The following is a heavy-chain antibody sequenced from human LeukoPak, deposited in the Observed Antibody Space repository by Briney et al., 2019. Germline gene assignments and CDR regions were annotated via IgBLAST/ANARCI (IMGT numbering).Heavy chain of an antibody. J-gene: IGHJ4*02. Sequence: PGGSLRLSCAASGFTVSSNYMSWVRQAPGKGLEWVSVIYSSGSTYYADSAKGRFTISRDNSKNTLYLQMNSLRAEDTAVYYCARGLTTVTRYWGQGTLVTVSS. CDR1: GFTVSSNY. D-gene: IGHD4-17*01. CDR2: IYSSGST. V-gene: IGHV3-66*01. CDR3: ARGLTTVTRY.